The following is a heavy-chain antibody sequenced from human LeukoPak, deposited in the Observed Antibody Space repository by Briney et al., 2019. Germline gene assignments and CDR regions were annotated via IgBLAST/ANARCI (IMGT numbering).Heavy chain of an antibody. CDR3: ASFGRDWDASY. CDR1: GVPFSWDW. V-gene: IGHV3-74*01. D-gene: IGHD3/OR15-3a*01. J-gene: IGHJ4*02. CDR2: IDTDGTFT. Sequence: GGSLRLSCAASGVPFSWDWMHWVRQAPGKGLVWVSHIDTDGTFTRYADSVRGRFTTSRDNAKNTLYPQMNSLRAEDTAIYYCASFGRDWDASYWGQGTLVTVSS.